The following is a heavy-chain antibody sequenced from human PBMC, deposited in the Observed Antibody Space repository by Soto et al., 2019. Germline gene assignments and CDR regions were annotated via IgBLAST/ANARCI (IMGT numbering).Heavy chain of an antibody. CDR1: GGTFSSYA. Sequence: VQLVQSGAEVKKPGSSVKVSCKASGGTFSSYAMSWVRQAPGKGLEWVSAISGSGGSTYYADSVKGRFTISRDNSKNTLYRQMNSLRAEDTAVYYCAKDWGIAARRGFDYWGQGILVTVSS. J-gene: IGHJ4*02. CDR3: AKDWGIAARRGFDY. D-gene: IGHD6-6*01. V-gene: IGHV3-23*04. CDR2: ISGSGGST.